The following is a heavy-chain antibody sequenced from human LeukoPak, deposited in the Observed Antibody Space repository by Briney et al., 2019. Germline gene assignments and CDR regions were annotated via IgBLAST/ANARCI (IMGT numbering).Heavy chain of an antibody. D-gene: IGHD1-1*01. CDR3: ARDWKLDC. V-gene: IGHV3-30*04. J-gene: IGHJ4*02. CDR2: ISYDGSNK. CDR1: GFTFSSYA. Sequence: GGSLRLSCAASGFTFSSYAMHWVRQAPGKGLEWVAVISYDGSNKYYADSVKGRFTISRDNSKNTLYLQMNSLRAEDTAVYYCARDWKLDCWGQGTLVTVSS.